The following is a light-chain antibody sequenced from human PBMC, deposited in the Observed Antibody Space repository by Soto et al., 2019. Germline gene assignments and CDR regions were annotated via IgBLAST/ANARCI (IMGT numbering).Light chain of an antibody. CDR1: QSISSW. V-gene: IGKV1-5*01. CDR3: QQYNSYSRWT. CDR2: DAS. J-gene: IGKJ1*01. Sequence: DIQMTQSPSTLSASVGDRVTITCRASQSISSWLAWYQQKPGKAPKLLIYDASSLESGVPSRFSGSGSGTEFTLTISSRQPDDFATYYCQQYNSYSRWTFGQGTKVEIK.